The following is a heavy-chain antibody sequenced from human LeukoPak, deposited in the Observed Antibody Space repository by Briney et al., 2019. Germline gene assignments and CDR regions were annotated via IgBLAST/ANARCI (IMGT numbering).Heavy chain of an antibody. CDR3: ARDGSDYDFWSGSNWFDP. CDR2: MNPNSGNT. Sequence: GASVKVPCKAFRYTFTSYDINWVRQAPGQGLEWMGWMNPNSGNTGYAQKFQGRVIMTRDTSTSTAYMELSSLRSEDTAVYYCARDGSDYDFWSGSNWFDPWGQGTLVTVSS. CDR1: RYTFTSYD. V-gene: IGHV1-8*02. J-gene: IGHJ5*02. D-gene: IGHD3-3*01.